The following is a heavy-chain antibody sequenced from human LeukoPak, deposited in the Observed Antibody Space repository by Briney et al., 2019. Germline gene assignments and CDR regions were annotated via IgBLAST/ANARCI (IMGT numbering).Heavy chain of an antibody. J-gene: IGHJ4*02. V-gene: IGHV3-21*01. D-gene: IGHD2-2*01. CDR1: GFTFSTYA. CDR2: ISSSGSTT. Sequence: PGGSLRLSCAASGFTFSTYAMSWVRQAPGKGLEWLSAISSSGSTTYYADSVKGRFTLSRDNAKNSLYLQMNSLRAEDTAVYYCLRDTGCRTTNCYSYFDYWGQGTLVTVSS. CDR3: LRDTGCRTTNCYSYFDY.